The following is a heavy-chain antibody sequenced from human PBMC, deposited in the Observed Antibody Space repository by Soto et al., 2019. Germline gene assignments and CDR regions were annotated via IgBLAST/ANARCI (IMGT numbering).Heavy chain of an antibody. CDR2: IRTKPNTYAT. Sequence: PGGSLRLSCAASGFTFSGSAMHWVRQASGKGLEWVGHIRTKPNTYATAYAASVKGRFTISRDDSKNTAYLQMNSLKTEDTAVYYCSRHWGDYGFWSGYDYWGQGALVTVSS. D-gene: IGHD3-3*01. CDR3: SRHWGDYGFWSGYDY. CDR1: GFTFSGSA. J-gene: IGHJ4*02. V-gene: IGHV3-73*01.